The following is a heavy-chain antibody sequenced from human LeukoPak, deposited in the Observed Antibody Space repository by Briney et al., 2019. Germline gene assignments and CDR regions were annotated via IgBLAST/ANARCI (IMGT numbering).Heavy chain of an antibody. Sequence: GGSLRLSCAASGFTFSSYSMNWVRQAPGKGLEWVSGISGSGGSTYYADSVKGRFTISRDNSKNTLYLQTNSLRAEDTAVYYCAKKSAMGWFDPWGQGTLVTVSS. V-gene: IGHV3-23*01. CDR1: GFTFSSYS. CDR2: ISGSGGST. D-gene: IGHD2-2*01. J-gene: IGHJ5*02. CDR3: AKKSAMGWFDP.